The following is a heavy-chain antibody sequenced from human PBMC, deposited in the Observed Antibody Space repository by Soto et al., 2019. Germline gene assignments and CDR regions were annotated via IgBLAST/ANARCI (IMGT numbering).Heavy chain of an antibody. CDR1: GGTISSWY. Sequence: SETLSLTCTVSGGTISSWYWSWIRQPPGKGLEWIGYIYYSGSTNRNPSLKSRVTISVDTSKNQFSLKLSSVTAADTAVYYCARRYGSAIDYWGQGTLVTVS. J-gene: IGHJ4*02. CDR3: ARRYGSAIDY. D-gene: IGHD1-26*01. CDR2: IYYSGST. V-gene: IGHV4-59*08.